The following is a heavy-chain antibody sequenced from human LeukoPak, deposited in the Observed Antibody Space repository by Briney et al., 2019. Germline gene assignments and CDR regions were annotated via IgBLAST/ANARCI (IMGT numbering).Heavy chain of an antibody. CDR3: ARGSTTYYYDSSGYYYDWFDP. D-gene: IGHD3-22*01. V-gene: IGHV4-34*01. J-gene: IGHJ5*02. CDR2: INHSGST. CDR1: GGSFSGYY. Sequence: SETLSLTCAVYGGSFSGYYWSWIRQPPGKGLEWIGEINHSGSTNYNPSLKSRVTISVDTSKNQFSLKLSSVTAADTAVYYCARGSTTYYYDSSGYYYDWFDPWGQGTLVTVSS.